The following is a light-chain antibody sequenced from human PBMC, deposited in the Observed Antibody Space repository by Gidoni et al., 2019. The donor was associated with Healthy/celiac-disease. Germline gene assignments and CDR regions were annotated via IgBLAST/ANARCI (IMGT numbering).Light chain of an antibody. J-gene: IGKJ2*01. CDR3: QQRSNWPPYT. CDR1: QSVSSY. CDR2: DAS. V-gene: IGKV3-11*01. Sequence: EIVLTQSPATLSLSPGERATLSCRASQSVSSYLAWYQQKPGQAPRLLIYDASNRATGIPARFSGSGSGTDFTLTISSLEPEDFAVYYCQQRSNWPPYTFGQXTKL.